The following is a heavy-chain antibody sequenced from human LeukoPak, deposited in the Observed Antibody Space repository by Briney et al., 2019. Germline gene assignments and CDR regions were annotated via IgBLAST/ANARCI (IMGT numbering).Heavy chain of an antibody. J-gene: IGHJ4*02. CDR3: ARDGLFGYSSSWYGY. D-gene: IGHD6-13*01. CDR2: INWNGGST. CDR1: GFTFDDYG. V-gene: IGHV3-20*04. Sequence: GGSLRLSCAASGFTFDDYGMSWVRQAPGKGLEWVSGINWNGGSTGYADSVKGRFTISRDNAKNSLYLQMNSLRAEDTALYYCARDGLFGYSSSWYGYWGQGTLVTVSS.